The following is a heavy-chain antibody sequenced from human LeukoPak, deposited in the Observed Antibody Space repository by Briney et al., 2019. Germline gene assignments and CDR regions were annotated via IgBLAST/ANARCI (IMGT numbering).Heavy chain of an antibody. J-gene: IGHJ6*02. CDR3: ARNRGWYPTDF. V-gene: IGHV4-61*01. CDR1: GVSVRSDRSD. Sequence: RASETLSLTCSVSGVSVRSDRSDWGWIRQPPGKGLEWIGYVDYSGSTNYNPSLESRVTMSVDDSKNQFSLDLSSVTSADTAVYSCARNRGWYPTDFWGQGAAVTVSS. CDR2: VDYSGST. D-gene: IGHD6-19*01.